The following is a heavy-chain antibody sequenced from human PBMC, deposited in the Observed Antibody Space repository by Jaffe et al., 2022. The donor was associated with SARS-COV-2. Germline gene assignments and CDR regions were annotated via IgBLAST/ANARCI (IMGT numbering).Heavy chain of an antibody. CDR3: ATLVYDILTGYQYFDS. V-gene: IGHV1-3*01. D-gene: IGHD3-9*01. CDR2: INAGNGDR. Sequence: VHLVQSGAEIKRPGASVKVSCAASGNTFTDYTLHWVRQAPGQRLEWMGWINAGNGDRKYSHNVQGRINITRDTSTSRAYLELSSLRSEDSAVYYCATLVYDILTGYQYFDSWGQGTLVTVSS. CDR1: GNTFTDYT. J-gene: IGHJ4*02.